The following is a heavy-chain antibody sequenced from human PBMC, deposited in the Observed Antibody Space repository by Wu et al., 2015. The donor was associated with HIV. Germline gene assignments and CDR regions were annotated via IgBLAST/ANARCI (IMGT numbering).Heavy chain of an antibody. CDR2: IIPIFRTT. V-gene: IGHV1-69*05. CDR3: ASGILVRGSERWFDP. Sequence: QLVQSGAEVKKPGSSVNVSCEAFGGTFTSYAVNWVRQAPGQGLEWMGGIIPIFRTTNYAQKFQGRVTITTDESTTTAYMELTGLRSEDTAIYYCASGILVRGSERWFDPWGQGTPGHRLL. J-gene: IGHJ5*02. D-gene: IGHD3-10*01. CDR1: GGTFTSYA.